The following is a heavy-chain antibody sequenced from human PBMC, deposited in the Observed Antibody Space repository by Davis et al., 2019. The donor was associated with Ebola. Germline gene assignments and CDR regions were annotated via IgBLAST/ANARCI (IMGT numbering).Heavy chain of an antibody. CDR2: ISGRGIST. J-gene: IGHJ4*02. CDR1: GFTFSSYA. D-gene: IGHD2-8*01. Sequence: PGGSLRLSCAASGFTFSSYAMSWVRQAPGKGLQWVSAISGRGISTYYADSVKGRFTISRDNAKNSLFLQMSSLRDDDTALYRCAREATDCTTSTCLTFFDYWGQGTLVTVSS. V-gene: IGHV3-23*01. CDR3: AREATDCTTSTCLTFFDY.